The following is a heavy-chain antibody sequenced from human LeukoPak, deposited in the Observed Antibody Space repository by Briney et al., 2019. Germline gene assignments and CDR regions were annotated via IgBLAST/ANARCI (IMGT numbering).Heavy chain of an antibody. J-gene: IGHJ4*02. D-gene: IGHD5-12*01. CDR2: INPNSGGT. V-gene: IGHV1-2*02. Sequence: GASVKVSCKASGYTFTSYGISWVRQAPGQGLEWMGWINPNSGGTNYAQKFQGRVTMTRDTSISTAYMELSGLRSDDTAVYYCARGKFDIVAPADYWGQGTLVTVSS. CDR3: ARGKFDIVAPADY. CDR1: GYTFTSYG.